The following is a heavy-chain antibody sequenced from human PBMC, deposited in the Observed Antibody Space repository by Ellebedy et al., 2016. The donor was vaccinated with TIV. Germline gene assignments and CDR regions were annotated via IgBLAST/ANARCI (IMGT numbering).Heavy chain of an antibody. CDR2: MNPNSGNT. CDR1: GYTFTSYD. J-gene: IGHJ5*02. D-gene: IGHD3-10*01. CDR3: ARRNYGSDRRWFDP. Sequence: ASVKVSXXASGYTFTSYDINWVRQATGQGLEWMGWMNPNSGNTGYAQKFQGRVTMTRNTSISTAYMELSNLRSEDTAVYYCARRNYGSDRRWFDPWGQGTLVTVSS. V-gene: IGHV1-8*01.